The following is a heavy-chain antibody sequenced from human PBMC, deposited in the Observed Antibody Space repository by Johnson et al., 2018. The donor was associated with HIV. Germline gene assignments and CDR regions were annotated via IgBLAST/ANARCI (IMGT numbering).Heavy chain of an antibody. CDR2: ISGNGGST. D-gene: IGHD5-18*01. V-gene: IGHV3-64*01. J-gene: IGHJ3*01. CDR3: AKERLLHDAFDF. Sequence: EQLVESGGGLVQPGGSLRLSCAASGFTFSSHAMHWVRQAPGKGLEYVSGISGNGGSTYYANSVKGRFTISRDKSKNTMYLQMNSLRDEDTAVYHCAKERLLHDAFDFWGQGTIVTVSS. CDR1: GFTFSSHA.